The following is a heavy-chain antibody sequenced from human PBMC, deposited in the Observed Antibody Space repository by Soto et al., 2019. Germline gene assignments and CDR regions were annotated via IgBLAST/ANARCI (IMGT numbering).Heavy chain of an antibody. CDR2: IGESGTPT. CDR1: GFTFSSYA. Sequence: GGSLRLSCAASGFTFSSYAMKWVRQAPGKGLEWVSLIGESGTPTYYADSVKGRFTISRDNSGNTLFLEMYSLRAEDTAVYYCARYIPGVRYYGMDVWGQGTTVTVS. V-gene: IGHV3-23*01. J-gene: IGHJ6*02. D-gene: IGHD2-2*01. CDR3: ARYIPGVRYYGMDV.